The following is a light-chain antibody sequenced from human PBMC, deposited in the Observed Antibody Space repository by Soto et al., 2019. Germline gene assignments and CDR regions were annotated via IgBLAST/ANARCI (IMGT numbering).Light chain of an antibody. V-gene: IGLV2-8*01. CDR3: TSYAGSNNFKV. J-gene: IGLJ2*01. Sequence: QSVLTQPPSASGSPGQSVTISCTGTSSDVGGYNSVSWYQQHPGKAPKLMIYEVSKRPSGVPDRFSGSKSGNTASLTVSGLQAEDEADYYCTSYAGSNNFKVFGGGTKLTVL. CDR1: SSDVGGYNS. CDR2: EVS.